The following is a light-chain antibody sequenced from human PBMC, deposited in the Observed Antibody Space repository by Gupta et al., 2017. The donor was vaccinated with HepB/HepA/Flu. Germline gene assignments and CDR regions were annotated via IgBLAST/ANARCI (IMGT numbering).Light chain of an antibody. CDR1: NNNIGDQG. Sequence: QAGLTQPPSVSKGLGQTATLTCTGNNNNIGDQGAAWLQQHQGHPPKLLSYRDNNRPSGISERFSASRSGNTASLTITGLQPEDEADYYCSAWDSSLSAWMFGGGTKLTVL. CDR3: SAWDSSLSAWM. V-gene: IGLV10-54*01. CDR2: RDN. J-gene: IGLJ3*02.